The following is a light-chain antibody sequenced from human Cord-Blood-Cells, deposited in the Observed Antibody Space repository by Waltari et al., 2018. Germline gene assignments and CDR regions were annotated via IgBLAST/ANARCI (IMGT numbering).Light chain of an antibody. CDR3: QQYYSTPRT. CDR2: WAS. Sequence: DIVMTPSPDSLAVSLGERATINCKSGQSVLYSSNNKNYLAWYQQKPGQPPKLLIYWASTRESGVPDRFSGSGSGTDFTLTISSLQAEDVAVYYCQQYYSTPRTFGQGTKVEIK. V-gene: IGKV4-1*01. J-gene: IGKJ1*01. CDR1: QSVLYSSNNKNY.